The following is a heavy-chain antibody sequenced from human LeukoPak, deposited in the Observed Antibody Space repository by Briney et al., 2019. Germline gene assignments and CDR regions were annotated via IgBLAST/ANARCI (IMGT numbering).Heavy chain of an antibody. CDR1: GGSFSGYY. Sequence: SETLSLTCAVYGGSFSGYYWSWIRQPPGKGLEWIGEINHSGSTNYNPSLKSRVTISVDTSKNQFSLKLSSVTAADTVVYYCARHVKIAVAGTWGPHYYYYYMDVWGKGTTVTISS. D-gene: IGHD6-19*01. CDR2: INHSGST. CDR3: ARHVKIAVAGTWGPHYYYYYMDV. J-gene: IGHJ6*03. V-gene: IGHV4-34*01.